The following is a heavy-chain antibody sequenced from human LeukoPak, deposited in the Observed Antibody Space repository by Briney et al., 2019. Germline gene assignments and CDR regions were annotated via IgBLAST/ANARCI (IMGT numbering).Heavy chain of an antibody. Sequence: GGSLRLSCAASGFTFSNYGMHWVRQAPGKGLEWVAVIWYDGSNKYYADSVKGRFTISRDNSKNTLYLQMNSLRAEDTAVYYCAKNGYCSGGSCYRRHGMDVWGQGTTVTVSS. CDR1: GFTFSNYG. CDR2: IWYDGSNK. J-gene: IGHJ6*02. CDR3: AKNGYCSGGSCYRRHGMDV. D-gene: IGHD2-15*01. V-gene: IGHV3-33*06.